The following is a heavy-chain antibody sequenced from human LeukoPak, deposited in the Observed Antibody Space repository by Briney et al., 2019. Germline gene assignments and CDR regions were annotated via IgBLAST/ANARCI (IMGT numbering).Heavy chain of an antibody. D-gene: IGHD2-15*01. CDR2: INHSGST. CDR1: GGSFSGYY. Sequence: PSETLSLTCAVYGGSFSGYYWSWIRQPPGKGVEWIGEINHSGSTNYNPSLKSRVTISVDTSKNQFSLKLSSVTAADTAAYYCARGRSEDIVVVVAATDFDYWGQGTLVTVSS. J-gene: IGHJ4*02. CDR3: ARGRSEDIVVVVAATDFDY. V-gene: IGHV4-34*01.